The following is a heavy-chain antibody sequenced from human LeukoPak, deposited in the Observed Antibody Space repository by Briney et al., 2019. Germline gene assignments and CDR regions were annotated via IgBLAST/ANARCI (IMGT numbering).Heavy chain of an antibody. Sequence: GSLRPSCAASGFTFTNYWMSWIRQPPGKGLEWIGEINHSGSTNYNPSLKSRVTISVDTSKNQFSLKLSSVTAADTAVYYCARVSSSWYQDWYFDLWGRGTLVTVSS. CDR1: GFTFTNYW. J-gene: IGHJ2*01. V-gene: IGHV4-34*01. CDR3: ARVSSSWYQDWYFDL. CDR2: INHSGST. D-gene: IGHD6-13*01.